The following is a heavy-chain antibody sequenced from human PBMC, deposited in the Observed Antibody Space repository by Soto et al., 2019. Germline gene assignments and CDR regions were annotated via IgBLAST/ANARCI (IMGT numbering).Heavy chain of an antibody. J-gene: IGHJ4*02. CDR3: FVCGHTNLDW. CDR1: GFTFSAYY. CDR2: IRSKAESYTT. V-gene: IGHV3-72*01. Sequence: EVQLVESWGDLVQPGGSLRLSCAASGFTFSAYYMDWVHQAPGKGLEWVGRIRSKAESYTTEYAATVRGRFTISRDDSKNLLCLQINSRTTEDMVVYYCFVCGHTNLDWWGRGTLVNVSS. D-gene: IGHD3-16*01.